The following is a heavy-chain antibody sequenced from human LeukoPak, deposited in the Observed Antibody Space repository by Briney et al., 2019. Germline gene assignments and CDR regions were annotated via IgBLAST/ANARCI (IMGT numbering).Heavy chain of an antibody. CDR2: INWNGGST. J-gene: IGHJ4*02. D-gene: IGHD5-24*01. CDR3: ARGLSGMATSPPDY. CDR1: GFTFSTYW. V-gene: IGHV3-20*04. Sequence: RSGGSLRPSCAASGFTFSTYWMSWVRQAPGKGLEWVSGINWNGGSTGYADSVKGRFTISRDNAKNSLYLQMNSLRAEDTALYYCARGLSGMATSPPDYWGQGTLVTVSS.